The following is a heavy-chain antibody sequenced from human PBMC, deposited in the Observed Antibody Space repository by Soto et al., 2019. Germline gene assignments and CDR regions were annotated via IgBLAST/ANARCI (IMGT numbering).Heavy chain of an antibody. CDR1: GFTFSSYS. Sequence: GGSLRLSCAASGFTFSSYSMNWVRQAPGKGLEWVSSISSSSSYIYYADSVKGRFTISRDNAKNSLYLQMNSLRAEDTAVYYCAREGYCSSTSCYAPDYWGQGTLVTV. V-gene: IGHV3-21*01. J-gene: IGHJ4*02. D-gene: IGHD2-2*01. CDR3: AREGYCSSTSCYAPDY. CDR2: ISSSSSYI.